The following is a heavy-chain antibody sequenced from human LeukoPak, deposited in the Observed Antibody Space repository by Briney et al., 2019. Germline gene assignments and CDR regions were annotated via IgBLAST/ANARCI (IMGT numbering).Heavy chain of an antibody. CDR3: ARSPPDYAFWRGYYFDD. CDR1: GFTFNSYD. V-gene: IGHV3-13*01. D-gene: IGHD3-3*01. Sequence: GGSLTLSCAASGFTFNSYDMHWVRHAPVQGLEWVSTIGTAGDTHSPHSVKGRFTISRENAKNSFYLQMNTMGAGDTAVYYCARSPPDYAFWRGYYFDDWGQGTLVTVSS. CDR2: IGTAGDT. J-gene: IGHJ4*02.